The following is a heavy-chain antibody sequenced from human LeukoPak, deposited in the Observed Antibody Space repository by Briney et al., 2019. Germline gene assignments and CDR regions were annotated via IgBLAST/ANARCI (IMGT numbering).Heavy chain of an antibody. CDR3: AKPQRGAIVIVPALYYFNY. CDR2: ISGSGDST. Sequence: PGGSLRLSCAASGFTFSSYAMTWVRQAPGKGLEWVSAISGSGDSTYYADSVKGRFTISGDNSKNTLYLQMNSLRAEDTAVYYCAKPQRGAIVIVPALYYFNYWGQGTLVTVSS. D-gene: IGHD2-2*01. CDR1: GFTFSSYA. V-gene: IGHV3-23*01. J-gene: IGHJ4*02.